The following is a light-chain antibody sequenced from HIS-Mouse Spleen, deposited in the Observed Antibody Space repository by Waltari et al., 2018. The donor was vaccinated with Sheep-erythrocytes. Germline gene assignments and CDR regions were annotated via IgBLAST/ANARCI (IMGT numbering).Light chain of an antibody. CDR1: QGIRTD. CDR2: AAS. J-gene: IGKJ4*01. Sequence: IQMTQSPASLSASVGDRVTIPCRANQGIRTDLGRYQQKPGEAPKLLIYAASSLQSGVPSRFSGSGSGTDFTLTISSLQPEDYATYYCQQSYSTPPLTFGGGTKVEIK. V-gene: IGKV1-39*01. CDR3: QQSYSTPPLT.